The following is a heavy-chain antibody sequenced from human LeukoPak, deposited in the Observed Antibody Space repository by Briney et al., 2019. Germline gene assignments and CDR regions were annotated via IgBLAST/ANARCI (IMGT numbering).Heavy chain of an antibody. J-gene: IGHJ4*02. CDR2: ISRSGGST. Sequence: GGSLRLSCAASGFTFTSYAMSWVRQAPGKGLEWVSAISRSGGSTYYADSVKGRFTISRDTSKNTLYLQMNSLRAEDTAVYYCAKDSHVVVTALFDYWGQGTLVTVSS. CDR3: AKDSHVVVTALFDY. CDR1: GFTFTSYA. V-gene: IGHV3-23*01. D-gene: IGHD2-21*02.